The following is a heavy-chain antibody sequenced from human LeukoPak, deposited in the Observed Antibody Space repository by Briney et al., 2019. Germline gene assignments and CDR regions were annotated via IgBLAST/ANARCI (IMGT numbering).Heavy chain of an antibody. CDR3: ARDGIAVADRGFQH. CDR2: IYYSRST. Sequence: GSLRLSCAASGFTFSSYAMSWVRQAPGEGLEWVGYIYYSRSTNYNPSLKSRVTISVDTSKNQFSLKLSSVTAADTAVYYCARDGIAVADRGFQHWGQGTLVTVSS. D-gene: IGHD6-19*01. J-gene: IGHJ1*01. V-gene: IGHV4-59*01. CDR1: GFTFSSYA.